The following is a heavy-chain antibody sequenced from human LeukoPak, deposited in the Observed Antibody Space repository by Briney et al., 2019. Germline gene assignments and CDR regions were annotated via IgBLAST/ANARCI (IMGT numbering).Heavy chain of an antibody. CDR2: INPNSGGT. Sequence: EASVKVSCKASGCTFTVYYMHWVRQAPGQGGEWRGWINPNSGGTNYAQKFQGWVTITRDTSISTAYMELSRLRSDATAVYYCARGSRYFDWLLYYWGQGTLVTVSS. V-gene: IGHV1-2*04. CDR3: ARGSRYFDWLLYY. D-gene: IGHD3-9*01. J-gene: IGHJ4*02. CDR1: GCTFTVYY.